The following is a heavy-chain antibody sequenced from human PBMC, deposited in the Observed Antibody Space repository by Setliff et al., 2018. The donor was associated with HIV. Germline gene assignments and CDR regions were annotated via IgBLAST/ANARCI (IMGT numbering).Heavy chain of an antibody. CDR1: GFTFDDYG. V-gene: IGHV3-7*01. CDR2: IKEDGSEK. CDR3: ARVFGLH. Sequence: GGSLRLSCAASGFTFDDYGMNWVRQAPGKGLEWVANIKEDGSEKYYVDSVKGRFTISRDNAKNSLYLQMNSLRAEDTAVYYCARVFGLHWGQGTLVTVSS. J-gene: IGHJ4*02. D-gene: IGHD3-10*02.